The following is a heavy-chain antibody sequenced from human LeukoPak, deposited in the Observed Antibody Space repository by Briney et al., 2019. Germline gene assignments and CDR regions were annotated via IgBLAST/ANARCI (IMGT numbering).Heavy chain of an antibody. Sequence: SETLSLTCTVSGGSISSSSYYWGWIRQPPGKGLEWIGSFFLKGSTYYNPSLKSRVTISVDTSKNQFSLKLSSVTAADTAVYYCAKFASPSDTPRGAFDMWGQGTMVTV. J-gene: IGHJ3*02. CDR1: GGSISSSSYY. D-gene: IGHD2-15*01. CDR2: FFLKGST. V-gene: IGHV4-39*07. CDR3: AKFASPSDTPRGAFDM.